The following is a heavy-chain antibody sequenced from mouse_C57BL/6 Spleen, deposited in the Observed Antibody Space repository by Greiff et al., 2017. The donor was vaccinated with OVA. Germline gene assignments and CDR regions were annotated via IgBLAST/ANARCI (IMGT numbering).Heavy chain of an antibody. CDR1: GYTFTDYN. CDR3: ARGGLLEAWFAY. D-gene: IGHD2-3*01. V-gene: IGHV1-22*01. Sequence: EVQLQQSGPELVKPGASVKMSCKASGYTFTDYNMHWVKQSHGKSLEWIGYINPNNGGTSYNQKFKGKATLTVNKSSSTAYMELRSLTSEDSAVYYCARGGLLEAWFAYWGQGTLVTVSA. J-gene: IGHJ3*01. CDR2: INPNNGGT.